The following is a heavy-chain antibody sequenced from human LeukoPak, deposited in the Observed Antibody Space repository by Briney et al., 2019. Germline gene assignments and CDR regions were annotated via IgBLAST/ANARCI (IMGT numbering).Heavy chain of an antibody. CDR3: ARDRPLNRDGYANFDY. CDR1: GFTFSSYA. Sequence: GGSLRLSCAASGFTFSSYAMSWVRQSPGKGLEWVSAISGSGGNTYSADSVKGRFTISRDNAKNSLYLQMNSPRAEDTALYYCARDRPLNRDGYANFDYWGQGTLVTVSS. CDR2: ISGSGGNT. J-gene: IGHJ4*02. D-gene: IGHD5-24*01. V-gene: IGHV3-23*01.